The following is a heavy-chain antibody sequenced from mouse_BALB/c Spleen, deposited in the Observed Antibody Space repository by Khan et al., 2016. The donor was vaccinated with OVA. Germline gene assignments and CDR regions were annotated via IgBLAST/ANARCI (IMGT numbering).Heavy chain of an antibody. Sequence: EVQLQESGPGLVKPSQSLSLTCTVTGYSITSDYAWNWIRQFPGNKLEWMVYISYSGNTNSNPSLKSRISITRDTSKNQFFLQLNSVTTEDEATYYCASVHGGDFEYWREGTTLTGSS. CDR1: GYSITSDYA. CDR2: ISYSGNT. CDR3: ASVHGGDFEY. J-gene: IGHJ2*01. V-gene: IGHV3-2*02.